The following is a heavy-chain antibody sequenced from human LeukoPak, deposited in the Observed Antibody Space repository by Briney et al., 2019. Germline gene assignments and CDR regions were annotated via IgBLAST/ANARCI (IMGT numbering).Heavy chain of an antibody. J-gene: IGHJ6*03. CDR3: ARLQYSSGWYWADYYYYMDV. Sequence: ASVKVSCKASGYTFTSYDINWVRQATGQGLEWMGWMNPNSGNTGYAQKFQGRVTITRNTSISTAYMELSSLRSEDTAVYYCARLQYSSGWYWADYYYYMDVWGKGTTVTVSS. CDR1: GYTFTSYD. CDR2: MNPNSGNT. V-gene: IGHV1-8*03. D-gene: IGHD6-19*01.